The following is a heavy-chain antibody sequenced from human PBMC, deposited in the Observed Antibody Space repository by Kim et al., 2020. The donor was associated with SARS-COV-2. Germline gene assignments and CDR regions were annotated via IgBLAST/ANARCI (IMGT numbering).Heavy chain of an antibody. V-gene: IGHV3-13*01. CDR3: ARGDGDYYYYMDV. Sequence: YYPGTVKGRIATSREKAKNSLYLQMNSLRAGDTAVYYCARGDGDYYYYMDVWGKGTTVTVSS. J-gene: IGHJ6*03.